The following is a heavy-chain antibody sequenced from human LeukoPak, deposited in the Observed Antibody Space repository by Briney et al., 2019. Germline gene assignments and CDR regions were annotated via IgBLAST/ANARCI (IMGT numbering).Heavy chain of an antibody. CDR3: ARGRSFGGVFDY. CDR1: GGSISSSSYY. J-gene: IGHJ4*02. D-gene: IGHD3-16*01. V-gene: IGHV4-39*07. Sequence: SETLSLTCTVSGGSISSSSYYWGWIRQPPGKGLEWIGSIYYSGSTYYNPSLKSRVTISVDTSKNQFSLKLSSVTAADTAVYYCARGRSFGGVFDYWGQGTLVTVSS. CDR2: IYYSGST.